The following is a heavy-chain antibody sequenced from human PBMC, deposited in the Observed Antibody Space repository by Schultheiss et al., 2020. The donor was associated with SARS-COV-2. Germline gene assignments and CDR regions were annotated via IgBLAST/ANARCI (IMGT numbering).Heavy chain of an antibody. V-gene: IGHV4-38-2*01. D-gene: IGHD2-2*01. Sequence: GSLRLSCAASGFTFSSYWMSWVRQAPGKGLEWIGSIYHSGSTYYNPSLKSRVTISVDTSKNQFSLKLSSVTAADTAVYYCARDCSSTSCYPGNDAFDIWGQGTMVTVSS. CDR3: ARDCSSTSCYPGNDAFDI. CDR1: GFTFSSYW. J-gene: IGHJ3*02. CDR2: IYHSGST.